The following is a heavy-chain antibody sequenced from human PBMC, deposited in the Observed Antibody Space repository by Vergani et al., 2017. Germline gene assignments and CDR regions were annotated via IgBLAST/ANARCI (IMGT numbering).Heavy chain of an antibody. CDR2: ISGSGGGT. Sequence: EVQLLESGGGLVQPGGSLRLSCAASGFTFSNYAMTWVRQAPGKGLEWVAGISGSGGGTYYAESVKGRFTISRDNSKNTLYRKMNSLRAEEPALYYCAKGVGGAHWWAFDYWGQGTRVTVSS. J-gene: IGHJ4*02. CDR3: AKGVGGAHWWAFDY. CDR1: GFTFSNYA. D-gene: IGHD2-8*02. V-gene: IGHV3-23*01.